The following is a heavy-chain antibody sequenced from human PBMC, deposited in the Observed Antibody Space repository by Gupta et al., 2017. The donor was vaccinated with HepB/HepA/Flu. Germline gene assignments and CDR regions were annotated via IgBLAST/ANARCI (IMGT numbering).Heavy chain of an antibody. Sequence: QMQLVQSGPEVKKPWTSVKVSCQASGFTFTSSAVQWVRQARGQRLEWIGWIVVGSGNTNDAQKFQERVTITRDMSTSTAYMELSSLRSEDTAVYYCAAGRGYCSGGSCYPRLGAFDIWGQGTMVTVSS. CDR3: AAGRGYCSGGSCYPRLGAFDI. CDR1: GFTFTSSA. J-gene: IGHJ3*02. V-gene: IGHV1-58*01. CDR2: IVVGSGNT. D-gene: IGHD2-15*01.